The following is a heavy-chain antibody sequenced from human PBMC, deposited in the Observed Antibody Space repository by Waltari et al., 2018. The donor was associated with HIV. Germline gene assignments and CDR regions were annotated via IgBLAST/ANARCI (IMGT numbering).Heavy chain of an antibody. V-gene: IGHV3-23*01. CDR1: GFTFSSYA. CDR2: ISGSGGST. J-gene: IGHJ1*01. D-gene: IGHD3-22*01. Sequence: EVQLLESGGGLVQPGGSLRLSCAASGFTFSSYAMSWVRQAPGKGLEWVSAISGSGGSTYDADSVKGRFTISRDNSKNTLYLQMNSLRAEDTAVYYCAKDLRYYDSSGHEEELGYFQHWGQGTLVTVSS. CDR3: AKDLRYYDSSGHEEELGYFQH.